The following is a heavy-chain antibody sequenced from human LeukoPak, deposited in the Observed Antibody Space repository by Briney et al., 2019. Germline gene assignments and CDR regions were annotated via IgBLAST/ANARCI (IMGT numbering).Heavy chain of an antibody. CDR3: ARLGSKYQLLSRRWQLSIFDY. CDR2: IYYTGNT. CDR1: GDSLTGYY. V-gene: IGHV4-39*07. J-gene: IGHJ4*02. Sequence: SETLSLTCTVSGDSLTGYYWGWIRQPPGKGLEWIGNIYYTGNTYYNPSLKSRVTISLDTSKNQFSLKVISMTAADTAVYYCARLGSKYQLLSRRWQLSIFDYWGQGTLVTVSS. D-gene: IGHD2-2*01.